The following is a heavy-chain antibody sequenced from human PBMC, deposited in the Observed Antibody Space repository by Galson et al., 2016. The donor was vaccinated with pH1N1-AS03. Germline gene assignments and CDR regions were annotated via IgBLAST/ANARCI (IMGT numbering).Heavy chain of an antibody. CDR3: ARSGDYYDSSGYYWGQQYYFDY. J-gene: IGHJ4*02. D-gene: IGHD3-22*01. CDR1: GFTFSDYY. CDR2: ISITSTYT. Sequence: SLRLSCAASGFTFSDYYMSWIRQAPGQGLEWISFISITSTYTNYADSVKGRFTISRDNAKNSLLLQMNSRRAEDTAVYYCARSGDYYDSSGYYWGQQYYFDYWGRGTLVTVSS. V-gene: IGHV3-11*06.